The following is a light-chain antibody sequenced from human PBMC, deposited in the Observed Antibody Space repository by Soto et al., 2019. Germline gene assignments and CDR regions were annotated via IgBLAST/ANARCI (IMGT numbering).Light chain of an antibody. V-gene: IGKV1-17*01. CDR2: AAS. Sequence: DVQMTQSPSSLSASVGDIVTITCRASQGIRHDLGWYQQKPGKAPKRLIYAASSLQSGVPSRFSGSGSRTEFTLSIASRQRADFATYYCLQHNSYPWTFGQGTKVEIK. CDR3: LQHNSYPWT. J-gene: IGKJ1*01. CDR1: QGIRHD.